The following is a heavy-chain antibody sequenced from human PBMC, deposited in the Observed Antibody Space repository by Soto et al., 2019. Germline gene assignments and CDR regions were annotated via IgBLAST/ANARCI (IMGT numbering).Heavy chain of an antibody. V-gene: IGHV1-18*04. Sequence: ASVKVSCKASGYTFTSYGISWVRQAPGQGLEWMGWISAYNGNTNYAQKLQGRVTMTTDTSTSTAYMELRSPRSDDTAVYYCARDPGRYCSSTSCYSPYFDYWGQGTLVTVSS. D-gene: IGHD2-2*02. J-gene: IGHJ4*02. CDR1: GYTFTSYG. CDR2: ISAYNGNT. CDR3: ARDPGRYCSSTSCYSPYFDY.